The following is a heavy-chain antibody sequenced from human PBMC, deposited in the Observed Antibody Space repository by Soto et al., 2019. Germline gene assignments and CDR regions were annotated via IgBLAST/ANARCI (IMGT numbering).Heavy chain of an antibody. V-gene: IGHV4-59*01. D-gene: IGHD6-19*01. CDR3: ARALAVPGYYFDY. CDR2: VYSSGHT. CDR1: GGSSINYY. Sequence: QVQLQESGPGLVKPSETLSLTCTVSGGSSINYYWTWIRQPPGKGLGWIGYVYSSGHTSYNPSLKSRVTISIDTSKNQFSLKLSSVTAADTAVYYCARALAVPGYYFDYWGQGTLVTVSS. J-gene: IGHJ4*02.